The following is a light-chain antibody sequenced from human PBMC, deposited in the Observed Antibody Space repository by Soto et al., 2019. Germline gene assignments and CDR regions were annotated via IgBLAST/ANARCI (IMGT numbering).Light chain of an antibody. Sequence: DIQMTQFPSTLSASVGDAVTITCRASQSIQSFLAWYQQKPGKAPKLLIYLASRLESGVPSRFSGSGSGTEFTLTISSLQPDDFAIYFCQQGHNWPLTFGQGTRLEI. J-gene: IGKJ2*01. CDR1: QSIQSF. CDR3: QQGHNWPLT. V-gene: IGKV1-5*03. CDR2: LAS.